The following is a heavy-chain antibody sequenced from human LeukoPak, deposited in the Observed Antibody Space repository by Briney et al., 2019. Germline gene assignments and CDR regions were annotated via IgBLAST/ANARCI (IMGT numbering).Heavy chain of an antibody. CDR2: MNPNSGNT. V-gene: IGHV1-8*01. CDR1: GYTFTSYD. D-gene: IGHD3-3*01. J-gene: IGHJ6*03. Sequence: ALVKVSCKASGYTFTSYDINWVRQATGQGLEWMGWMNPNSGNTGYAQKFQGRVTMTRNTSISTAYMELSSLRSEDTAVYYCARVIGSSNTIFGVVITFRDYYYYMDVWGKGTTVTVSS. CDR3: ARVIGSSNTIFGVVITFRDYYYYMDV.